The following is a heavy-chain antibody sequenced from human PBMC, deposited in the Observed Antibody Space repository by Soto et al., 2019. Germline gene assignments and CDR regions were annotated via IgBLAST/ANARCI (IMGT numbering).Heavy chain of an antibody. V-gene: IGHV3-30-3*01. CDR1: GFALTPYA. Sequence: QVQLVESGGGVVQPGRSLRLSCAASGFALTPYAMHWVRQAPGKGLEWVAIISYDGSYKSYGDSVKGRFTIYRDNSENSLYLQMDTVRSEDTAVYYCARDWDRGGGSYLWKFDLWGRGTLVTVSS. J-gene: IGHJ2*01. CDR3: ARDWDRGGGSYLWKFDL. D-gene: IGHD1-26*01. CDR2: ISYDGSYK.